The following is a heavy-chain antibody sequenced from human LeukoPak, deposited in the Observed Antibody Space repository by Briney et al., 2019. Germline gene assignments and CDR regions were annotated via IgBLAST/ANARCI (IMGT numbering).Heavy chain of an antibody. V-gene: IGHV3-30*18. Sequence: GGSLRLSCAASGFTFSSYGMHWVRQAPGKGLEWVAVISYDGSNKYYADSVKGRFTISRDNSKNTLYLQMNSLRAEDTAVYYCAKDVLYYDILTGAFDYWGQGTLVTVSS. CDR3: AKDVLYYDILTGAFDY. CDR2: ISYDGSNK. D-gene: IGHD3-9*01. CDR1: GFTFSSYG. J-gene: IGHJ4*02.